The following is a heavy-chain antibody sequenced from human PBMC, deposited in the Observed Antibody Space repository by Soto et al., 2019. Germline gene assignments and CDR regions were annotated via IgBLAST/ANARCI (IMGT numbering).Heavy chain of an antibody. CDR1: GYPVTAYY. Sequence: QLHLVQSGAVVKKPGASVTVSCSASGYPVTAYYMHWVRQAPGRGLEGMGGINPATGAAKDTQTFQGRVTMTRDTSTSTGFMELSGLTSEDTAVFYCARGGGVGVAGSAAFDMWGQGTLVTVSS. CDR3: ARGGGVGVAGSAAFDM. V-gene: IGHV1-2*02. J-gene: IGHJ3*02. D-gene: IGHD3-3*01. CDR2: INPATGAA.